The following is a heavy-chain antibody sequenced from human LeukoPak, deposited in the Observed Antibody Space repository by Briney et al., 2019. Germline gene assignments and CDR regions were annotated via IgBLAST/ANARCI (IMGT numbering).Heavy chain of an antibody. V-gene: IGHV1-2*02. CDR1: GYNFTDYY. Sequence: GASVKVSFKASGYNFTDYYMEWVRQAPGQGLEWMGWINPNSGGTNYAQKFQGRVTMTRDTSISPAYMELSRLRSDDTAVYYCARIRSYCTNGVCYWDLDYWGQGTLVTVSS. CDR3: ARIRSYCTNGVCYWDLDY. CDR2: INPNSGGT. D-gene: IGHD2-8*01. J-gene: IGHJ4*02.